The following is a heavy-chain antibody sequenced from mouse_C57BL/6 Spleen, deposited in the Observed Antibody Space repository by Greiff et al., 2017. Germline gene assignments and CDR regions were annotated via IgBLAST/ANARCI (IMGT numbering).Heavy chain of an antibody. J-gene: IGHJ4*01. D-gene: IGHD1-1*01. CDR3: AREGYYGRDYAMDY. V-gene: IGHV3-6*01. CDR1: GYSITSGYY. Sequence: EVQLKESGPGLVKPSQSLSLTCSVTGYSITSGYYWNWIRQFPGNKLEWMGYISYDGSNNYNPSLKNRISITRDTSKNQFFLKLDSVTTEDTATYYCAREGYYGRDYAMDYWGQGTSVTVSS. CDR2: ISYDGSN.